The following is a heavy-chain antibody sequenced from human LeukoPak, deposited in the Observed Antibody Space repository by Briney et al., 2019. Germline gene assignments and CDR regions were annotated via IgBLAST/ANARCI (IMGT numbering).Heavy chain of an antibody. Sequence: PGGSLRLSCAVSGFTFSGYTMHWVRQAPGKGLEWVAVISFDGSNKYYEDSVKGRFTISRDNSKNTLYLQMNSLRPDDTAIYYCARDTLWEWGQGTLVTVSP. CDR2: ISFDGSNK. CDR3: ARDTLWE. D-gene: IGHD1-26*01. J-gene: IGHJ4*02. CDR1: GFTFSGYT. V-gene: IGHV3-30-3*01.